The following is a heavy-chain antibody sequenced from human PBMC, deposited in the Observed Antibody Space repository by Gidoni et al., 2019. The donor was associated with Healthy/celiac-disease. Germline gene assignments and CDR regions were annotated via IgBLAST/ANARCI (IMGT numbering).Heavy chain of an antibody. V-gene: IGHV3-11*01. CDR3: AREPFGVLERLHFDY. CDR2: ISSSGSTI. Sequence: QVQLVESGGGVVKPGGSRRLACAASGFTVSDYYMSWIRQAPGKGLEWVSYISSSGSTIYYADSVKGRFTISRDNAKNSLYLQMNSLRAEDTAVYYCAREPFGVLERLHFDYWGQGTLVTVSS. J-gene: IGHJ4*02. CDR1: GFTVSDYY. D-gene: IGHD1-1*01.